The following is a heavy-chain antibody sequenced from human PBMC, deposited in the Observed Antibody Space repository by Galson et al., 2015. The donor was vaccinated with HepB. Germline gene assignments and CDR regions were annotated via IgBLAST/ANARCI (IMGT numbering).Heavy chain of an antibody. Sequence: SLRLSCAASGFTFSSYAMSWVRQAPGKGLEWVSAISGSGGSTYYADSVKGRFTISRDNSKNTLYLQMNSLRAEDTAVYYCAKVSAPAVVGATIDYWGQGTLVTVSS. J-gene: IGHJ4*02. D-gene: IGHD1-26*01. CDR1: GFTFSSYA. CDR3: AKVSAPAVVGATIDY. V-gene: IGHV3-23*01. CDR2: ISGSGGST.